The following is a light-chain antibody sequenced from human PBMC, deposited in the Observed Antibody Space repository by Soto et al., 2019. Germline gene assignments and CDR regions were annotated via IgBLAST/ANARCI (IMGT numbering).Light chain of an antibody. CDR2: EVS. CDR3: SSFTSTNTQV. Sequence: QSALTQPASVSGSPGQSVTISCTGTNSDVGSFRYVSWYQQRPGKAPKLLIFEVSYRPSGVSTRFSGSKSGNTASLTISGLRTEDEADYPCSSFTSTNTQVFGTGTKVTVL. J-gene: IGLJ1*01. V-gene: IGLV2-14*01. CDR1: NSDVGSFRY.